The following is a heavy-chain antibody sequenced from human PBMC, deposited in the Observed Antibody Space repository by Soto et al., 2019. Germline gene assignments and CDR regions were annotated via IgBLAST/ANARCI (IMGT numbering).Heavy chain of an antibody. CDR2: IYWDDDK. J-gene: IGHJ4*02. CDR3: AHIVVVVVPAAMFYYFDY. V-gene: IGHV2-5*02. Sequence: QITLKESGPTLVKPTQTLTLTCTFSGFSLSTSGVGVGWIRQPPGKALEWLALIYWDDDKRYSPSLKSRLTITKETSKKQVVLTMTNMDPVDTATYYCAHIVVVVVPAAMFYYFDYGGQGTLVTVSS. CDR1: GFSLSTSGVG. D-gene: IGHD2-2*01.